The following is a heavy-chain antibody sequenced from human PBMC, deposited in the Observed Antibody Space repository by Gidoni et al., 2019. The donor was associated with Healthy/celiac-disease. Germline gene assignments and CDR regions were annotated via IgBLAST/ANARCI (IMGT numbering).Heavy chain of an antibody. J-gene: IGHJ5*02. CDR3: ARGDGYSYGYWFDA. V-gene: IGHV4-34*01. CDR1: GGSFSGYY. D-gene: IGHD5-18*01. Sequence: QVQLQQWGAGLLKPSETLSLTCAVYGGSFSGYYWSWIRQPPGKGLEWIGEINHSGSTNYNPSLKSRVTISVDTSKNQFALKLRSVNAAETAVYYCARGDGYSYGYWFDAWGQGTLVTVSS. CDR2: INHSGST.